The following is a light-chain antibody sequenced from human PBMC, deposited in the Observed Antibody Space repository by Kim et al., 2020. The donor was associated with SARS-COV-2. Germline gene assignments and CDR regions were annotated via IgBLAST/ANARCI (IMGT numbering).Light chain of an antibody. V-gene: IGKV3-15*01. Sequence: VSPGERAPLSRRAGQSVSSDLAWYQQKPGPAPRLLIHGASTRATGIPARFSGSGSGTEFTLTISSLQSEDFAVYYCQQYNNWPPTFGQGTKVDIK. CDR2: GAS. CDR1: QSVSSD. CDR3: QQYNNWPPT. J-gene: IGKJ1*01.